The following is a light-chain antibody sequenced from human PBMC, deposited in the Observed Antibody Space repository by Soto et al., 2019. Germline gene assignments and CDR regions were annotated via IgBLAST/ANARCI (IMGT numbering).Light chain of an antibody. Sequence: QSALSQPRSVSASPGQAVTISCTGASSDVGGYSYVSWYQQHPGRAPKVIVYDVAKRPSGVTDRFSGSKSGNTASLTISRLQAEHEADYYCCSYAGSYTYVLGSGTKLTVL. V-gene: IGLV2-11*01. J-gene: IGLJ1*01. CDR2: DVA. CDR1: SSDVGGYSY. CDR3: CSYAGSYTYV.